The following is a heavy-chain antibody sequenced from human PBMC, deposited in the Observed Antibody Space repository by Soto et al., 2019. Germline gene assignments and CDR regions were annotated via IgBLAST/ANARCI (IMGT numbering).Heavy chain of an antibody. CDR1: GGSISSGGYY. J-gene: IGHJ4*02. V-gene: IGHV4-31*03. CDR2: MYYSGGN. Sequence: PSETLSLTCTVSGGSISSGGYYWSWIRQHPGKGLEWIGYMYYSGGNYYNPSLRSRITISVDPSKNQFSLKLSSVTAADTAVYYCARTTSGRGRYYFDFWGQGTPVTVSS. CDR3: ARTTSGRGRYYFDF. D-gene: IGHD1-1*01.